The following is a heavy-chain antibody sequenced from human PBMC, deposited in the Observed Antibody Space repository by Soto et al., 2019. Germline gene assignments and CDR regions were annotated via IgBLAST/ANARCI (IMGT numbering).Heavy chain of an antibody. D-gene: IGHD3-22*01. CDR3: AKSQDSSGYSGYDAFDI. Sequence: EVQVLESGGGLVQPGGSLRLSCAASGFTFSSYAMSWVRQAPGKGLEWVSAISGSGGTTYYTDSVKGRFTISRDNSKNTLHLQMNSLRAEDTAVYYCAKSQDSSGYSGYDAFDIWGQGTMVTASP. J-gene: IGHJ3*02. V-gene: IGHV3-23*01. CDR2: ISGSGGTT. CDR1: GFTFSSYA.